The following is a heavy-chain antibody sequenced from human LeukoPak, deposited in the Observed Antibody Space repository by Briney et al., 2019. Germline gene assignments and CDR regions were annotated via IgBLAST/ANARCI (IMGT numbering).Heavy chain of an antibody. D-gene: IGHD3-22*01. Sequence: PGRSLRLSCAASGFTFDDYAMHWVRQAPGKGLEWVSGISWNSGSIGYADSVKGRFTISRDNAKNSLYLQMNSLRAEDTALYYCASSGYLRENAFDIWGQGTMVTVSS. J-gene: IGHJ3*02. CDR3: ASSGYLRENAFDI. V-gene: IGHV3-9*01. CDR2: ISWNSGSI. CDR1: GFTFDDYA.